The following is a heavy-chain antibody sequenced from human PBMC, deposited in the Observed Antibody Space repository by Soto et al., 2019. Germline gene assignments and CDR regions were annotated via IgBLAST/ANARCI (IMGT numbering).Heavy chain of an antibody. Sequence: GGSLGLSCVTSEFNLSNRWMPWVRQVPGRGLVWVSHINSDGSSTTYADSVKGRFTISRDNAKKTVYLQMNSLRAEDTAVYFCARDNPYALDVWGQGTTVTVSS. CDR3: ARDNPYALDV. CDR1: EFNLSNRW. J-gene: IGHJ6*02. V-gene: IGHV3-74*03. CDR2: INSDGSST.